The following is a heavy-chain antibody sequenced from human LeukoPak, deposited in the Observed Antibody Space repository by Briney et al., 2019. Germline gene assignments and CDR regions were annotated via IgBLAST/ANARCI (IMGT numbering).Heavy chain of an antibody. V-gene: IGHV4-30-2*01. Sequence: SQTLSLTCAVSGGSISSGGYSWSWIRQPPGKGLEWIGYIYHSGSTYYNPSLKSRVTISVDRSKNQFSLKLSSVTAADTAVYFCASPRGDDSGGYYTWYFHHWGQGILVTVSS. D-gene: IGHD3-22*01. J-gene: IGHJ1*01. CDR1: GGSISSGGYS. CDR3: ASPRGDDSGGYYTWYFHH. CDR2: IYHSGST.